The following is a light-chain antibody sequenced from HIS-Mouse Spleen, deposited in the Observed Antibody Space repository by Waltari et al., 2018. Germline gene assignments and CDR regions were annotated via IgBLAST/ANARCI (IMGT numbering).Light chain of an antibody. CDR1: NMGSKS. J-gene: IGLJ1*01. CDR2: DDS. Sequence: SYVLPQPPSVSVAPGQTARITWGGKNMGSKSVHWYQQKQGQAPVLVVYDDSDRPSGIPERFSGTNSGITATLTISGVEAGDEADYYCQVWDSSSDRVFGTGTKVTVL. CDR3: QVWDSSSDRV. V-gene: IGLV3-21*02.